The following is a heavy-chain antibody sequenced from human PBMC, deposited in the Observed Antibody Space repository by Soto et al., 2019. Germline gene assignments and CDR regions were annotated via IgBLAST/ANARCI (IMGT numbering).Heavy chain of an antibody. J-gene: IGHJ4*02. V-gene: IGHV3-53*01. CDR3: ALRRVAYADF. Sequence: VGSLRLSCAASEFTVTNNEMSWVRQAPGKGLEWVSILYSGGNTYYADSVEGRFTISRDGYKNTLYLHMNSLRAEDTAVYYCALRRVAYADFWGQGTRVPVSS. CDR2: LYSGGNT. CDR1: EFTVTNNE. D-gene: IGHD2-2*01.